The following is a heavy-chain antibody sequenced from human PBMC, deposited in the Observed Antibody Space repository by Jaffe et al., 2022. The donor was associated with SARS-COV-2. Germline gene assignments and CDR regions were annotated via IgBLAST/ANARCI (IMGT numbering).Heavy chain of an antibody. V-gene: IGHV3-21*01. CDR1: GFTFSSYS. J-gene: IGHJ6*02. D-gene: IGHD6-19*01. CDR2: ISSSSSYI. Sequence: EVQLVESGGGLVKPGGSLRLSCAASGFTFSSYSMNWVRQAPGKGLEWVSSISSSSSYIYYADSVKGRFTISRDNAKNSLYLQMNSLRAEDTAVYYCASGAVAGSLSWYGMDVWGQGTTVTVSS. CDR3: ASGAVAGSLSWYGMDV.